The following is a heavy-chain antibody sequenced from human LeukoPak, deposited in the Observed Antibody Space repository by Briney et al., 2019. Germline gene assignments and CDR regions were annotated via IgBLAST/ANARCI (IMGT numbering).Heavy chain of an antibody. V-gene: IGHV3-23*01. CDR2: ISASGSNT. Sequence: GGSLRLSCAASRFVFRSDGMHWVRQAPGKGLEWVSAISASGSNTYYADSVRGRFTVSRDNSNNTLCLQMDSLRAEDTALYFCVKDRFSVPDSWGQGTLVTVSS. CDR3: VKDRFSVPDS. J-gene: IGHJ4*02. CDR1: RFVFRSDG. D-gene: IGHD3-3*01.